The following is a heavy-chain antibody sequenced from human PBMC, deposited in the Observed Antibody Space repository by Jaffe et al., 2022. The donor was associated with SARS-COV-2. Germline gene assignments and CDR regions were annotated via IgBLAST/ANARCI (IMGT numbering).Heavy chain of an antibody. D-gene: IGHD5-12*01. CDR1: GFTFSSYA. V-gene: IGHV3-23*01. Sequence: EVQLLESGGGLVQPGGSLRLSCAASGFTFSSYAMSWVRQAPGKGLEWVSAISGSGGSTYYADSVKGRFTISRDNSKNTLYLQMNSLRAEDTAVYYCAKISTSTIIRRLDEYYFDYWGQGTLVTVSS. CDR2: ISGSGGST. J-gene: IGHJ4*02. CDR3: AKISTSTIIRRLDEYYFDY.